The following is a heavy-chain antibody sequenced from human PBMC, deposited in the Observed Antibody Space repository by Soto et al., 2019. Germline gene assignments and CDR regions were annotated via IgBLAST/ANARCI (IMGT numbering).Heavy chain of an antibody. Sequence: EVQLVESGGDLVQPGGSLRLSCAASGFTVSSNYMSWVRQAPGKGLEWVSVIYSGGSKYYADSVKGRFTISRDNSKNTLDLQMNSLRAEDTAVYYCVGLRVFYWGQGTLVTVSS. J-gene: IGHJ4*02. CDR3: VGLRVFY. CDR2: IYSGGSK. D-gene: IGHD3-16*01. CDR1: GFTVSSNY. V-gene: IGHV3-66*01.